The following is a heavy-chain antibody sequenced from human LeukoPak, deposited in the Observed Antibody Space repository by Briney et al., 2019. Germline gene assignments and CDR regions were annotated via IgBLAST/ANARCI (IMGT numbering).Heavy chain of an antibody. J-gene: IGHJ4*02. D-gene: IGHD3-22*01. CDR3: ASTSRDGNGHYWE. V-gene: IGHV3-74*01. CDR2: INSDGSNT. CDR1: GFTFSTYW. Sequence: GGSLRLSCAVSGFTFSTYWMHWVRQAPGKGLVWVSRINSDGSNTNYADPVKGRFTISRDNSKNTLYLQMNSLRAEDTAVYYCASTSRDGNGHYWEWGQGTLVTVSS.